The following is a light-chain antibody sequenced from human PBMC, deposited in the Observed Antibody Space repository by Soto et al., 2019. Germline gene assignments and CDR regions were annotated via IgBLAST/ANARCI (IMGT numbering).Light chain of an antibody. CDR3: QQYNNWPPT. V-gene: IGKV3-15*01. CDR2: GAS. Sequence: EIVMTQSPATLSVSPGERATLSCRASQSVSTNLAWYQQKPGQAPRLLIYGASTRAHGIPARFSGSGSGTEFTLTISSLQSEDFAVYYCQQYNNWPPTFGQGTKVEIK. CDR1: QSVSTN. J-gene: IGKJ1*01.